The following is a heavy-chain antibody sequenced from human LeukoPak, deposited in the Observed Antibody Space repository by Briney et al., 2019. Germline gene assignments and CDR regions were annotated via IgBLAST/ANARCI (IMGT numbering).Heavy chain of an antibody. CDR3: ARVDYDILTGRRVDAFDI. D-gene: IGHD3-9*01. J-gene: IGHJ3*02. CDR2: ISSSSSYT. CDR1: GFTFSDYY. Sequence: PGGSLRLSCAASGFTFSDYYMSWIRQAPGKGLEWVSYISSSSSYTNYADSVKGRLTISRDNAKNSLYLQMNSLRAEDTAVYCCARVDYDILTGRRVDAFDIWGQGTMVTVSS. V-gene: IGHV3-11*06.